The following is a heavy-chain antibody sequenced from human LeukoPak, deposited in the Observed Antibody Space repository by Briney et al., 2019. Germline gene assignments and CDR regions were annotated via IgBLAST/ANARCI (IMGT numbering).Heavy chain of an antibody. CDR1: GYTFTRDY. CDR3: ARDLTCGGDCYKYDAFDI. J-gene: IGHJ3*02. Sequence: PSVKVSCKASGYTFTRDYMHWVRQAPGQGLEWMGIINPSGGSTSYAQKFQGRVTMTRDTSTSTVYMELSSLRSEDTAVYYCARDLTCGGDCYKYDAFDIWGQGTMVTVSS. CDR2: INPSGGST. V-gene: IGHV1-46*01. D-gene: IGHD2-21*02.